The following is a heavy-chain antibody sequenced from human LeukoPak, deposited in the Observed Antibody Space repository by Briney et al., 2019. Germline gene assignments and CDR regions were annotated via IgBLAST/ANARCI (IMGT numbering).Heavy chain of an antibody. Sequence: SETLSLTCTVSGGSISSYYWSWLRQPPGKGLEWIGYIYTSGSTNYNPSLKSRVTISVDTSKNQFSLKLSSVTAADTAVYYCARLTIFVGFDYWGQGTLVTVSS. J-gene: IGHJ4*02. V-gene: IGHV4-4*09. CDR1: GGSISSYY. CDR3: ARLTIFVGFDY. D-gene: IGHD3-3*01. CDR2: IYTSGST.